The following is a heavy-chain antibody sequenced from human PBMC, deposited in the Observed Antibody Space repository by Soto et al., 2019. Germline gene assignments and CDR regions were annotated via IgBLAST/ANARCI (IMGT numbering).Heavy chain of an antibody. V-gene: IGHV3-74*01. D-gene: IGHD6-13*01. CDR1: GFTFSSYW. CDR2: MNNDGGRI. Sequence: GGSLGLSSTASGFTFSSYWMSWVRKVPGKGLVWVSRMNNDGGRITYADSVKGRFTISRDNAKKTLYLQMNSLRAEDTAVYYCARGPGWNSWSVGVDYWGQGNLVTVSS. J-gene: IGHJ4*02. CDR3: ARGPGWNSWSVGVDY.